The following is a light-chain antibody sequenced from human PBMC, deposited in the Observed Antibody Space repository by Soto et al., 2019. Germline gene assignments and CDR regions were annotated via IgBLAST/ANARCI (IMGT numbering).Light chain of an antibody. Sequence: DIQMTHSPSSLSAPVGDRVTITCRASQGISDYLAWYQQKPGKVPKLLIYAASTLQSGVPSRFSGSGSGTDFTLTTSSLQPEDVATYYCQKYNSAPLLTFGGGTKVDIK. J-gene: IGKJ4*01. CDR1: QGISDY. V-gene: IGKV1-27*01. CDR2: AAS. CDR3: QKYNSAPLLT.